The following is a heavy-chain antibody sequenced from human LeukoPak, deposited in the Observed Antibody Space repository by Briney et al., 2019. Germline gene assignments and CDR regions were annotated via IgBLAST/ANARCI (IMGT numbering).Heavy chain of an antibody. Sequence: GGSLRLSCAASGFTFSSYWMSWVRQAPGKGLEWMGGFDPEDGETIYAQKFQGRVTMTEDTSRDTAYMELSSLRSEDTAVYYCARECHYCSSTSSHPGAHAFDIWGQGTMVTVSS. D-gene: IGHD2-2*01. J-gene: IGHJ3*02. V-gene: IGHV1-24*01. CDR1: GFTFSSYW. CDR3: ARECHYCSSTSSHPGAHAFDI. CDR2: FDPEDGET.